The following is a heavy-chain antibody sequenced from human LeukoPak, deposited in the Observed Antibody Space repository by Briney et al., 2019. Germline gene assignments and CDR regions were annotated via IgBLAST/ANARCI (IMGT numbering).Heavy chain of an antibody. CDR2: INQGGSEK. CDR1: GFRFSDYW. J-gene: IGHJ4*02. CDR3: ARDGVAAGLYFDS. V-gene: IGHV3-7*03. Sequence: GGSLRLYGAASGFRFSDYWMNWVRQAPGKGLEWVASINQGGSEKHYVDSLRGRFTISRDNAKNSLYLQMSSLRVVDTAVYYCARDGVAAGLYFDSWGQGTLVTVSS. D-gene: IGHD2-15*01.